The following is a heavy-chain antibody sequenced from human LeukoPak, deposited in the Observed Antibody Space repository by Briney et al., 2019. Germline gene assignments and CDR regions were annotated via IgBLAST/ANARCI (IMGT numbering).Heavy chain of an antibody. V-gene: IGHV4-59*01. Sequence: SETLSLTCTVSGGSISGYYWSWIRQPPGKGLEWIGYTHYSGSTNYNPSLKSRVTISVDTSKNQFSLKLSSVTVADTAVYYCARVERGYSYGSLDYWGQGTLVTVSS. CDR3: ARVERGYSYGSLDY. CDR2: THYSGST. CDR1: GGSISGYY. J-gene: IGHJ4*02. D-gene: IGHD5-18*01.